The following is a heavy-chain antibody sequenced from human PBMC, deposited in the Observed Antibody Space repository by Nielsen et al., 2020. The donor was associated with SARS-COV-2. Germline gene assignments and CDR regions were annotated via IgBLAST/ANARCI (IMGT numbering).Heavy chain of an antibody. Sequence: GSLRLSCTVSGGSISSYYWSWIRQPPGKGLEWIGYIYYSGSTNYNPSLKSRVTLSVDTSMNQFSLKLTSVTAADTAIYYCARPHGNYWGRGTLVTVSS. CDR1: GGSISSYY. V-gene: IGHV4-59*12. CDR2: IYYSGST. J-gene: IGHJ4*02. CDR3: ARPHGNY.